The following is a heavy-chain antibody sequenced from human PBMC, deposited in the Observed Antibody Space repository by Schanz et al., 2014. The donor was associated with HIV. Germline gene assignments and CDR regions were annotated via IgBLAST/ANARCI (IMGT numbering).Heavy chain of an antibody. CDR3: ARGRFCSGGSCYHDY. CDR2: MSYDGIRK. CDR1: GFTFDNYG. Sequence: QVQLVESGGGVVQPGRSLRLSCVASGFTFDNYGMHWVRQAPGKGLEWGPVMSYDGIRKNYADSVKGRFTISRDNSKNTLNLQMKSLRAEDTAVYYCARGRFCSGGSCYHDYWGQGTLVTVSS. V-gene: IGHV3-30*03. D-gene: IGHD2-15*01. J-gene: IGHJ4*02.